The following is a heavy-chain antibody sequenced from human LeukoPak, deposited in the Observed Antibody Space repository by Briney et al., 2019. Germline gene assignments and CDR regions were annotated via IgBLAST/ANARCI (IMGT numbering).Heavy chain of an antibody. J-gene: IGHJ5*02. D-gene: IGHD6-13*01. CDR2: INHSGST. V-gene: IGHV4-34*01. CDR3: ARAHKYRIAAAVEYNWFDP. CDR1: GGSFSSYY. Sequence: SETLSLTCAVYGGSFSSYYWNWIRLPPGKGLEWIGEINHSGSTNYNPSLKSRVTISVHTSKNQFSLRLSSVTAADTAVYYCARAHKYRIAAAVEYNWFDPWGQGTLVTVSS.